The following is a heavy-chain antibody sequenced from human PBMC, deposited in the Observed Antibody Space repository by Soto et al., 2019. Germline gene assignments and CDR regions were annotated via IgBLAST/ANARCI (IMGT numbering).Heavy chain of an antibody. CDR1: GGSISSSSYY. D-gene: IGHD3-3*01. CDR3: ARIRTTVFGVVIDAFDI. Sequence: QLQLQESGPGLVKPSETLSLTCTVSGGSISSSSYYWGWIRQPPGKGLEWIGSIYYSGSTYYNPSLNSRVNMSVDTANNQFSQKLSSVSAADTAVYYCARIRTTVFGVVIDAFDIWGQGTMVTVSS. CDR2: IYYSGST. V-gene: IGHV4-39*01. J-gene: IGHJ3*02.